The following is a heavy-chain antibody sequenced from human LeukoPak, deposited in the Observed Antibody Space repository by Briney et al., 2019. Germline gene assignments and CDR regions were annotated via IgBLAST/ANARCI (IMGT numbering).Heavy chain of an antibody. CDR1: GFTFSSYG. D-gene: IGHD5-18*01. CDR2: ISYDGSNK. V-gene: IGHV3-30*18. J-gene: IGHJ5*01. CDR3: AKGYSYGPRNWFDS. Sequence: GGSLRLSCAASGFTFSSYGMHWVRQAPGKGLEWVAVISYDGSNKYYADSVKGRFTISRDNSKNTLYLQMNSLRAEDTAVYYCAKGYSYGPRNWFDSWGQGTLVTVSS.